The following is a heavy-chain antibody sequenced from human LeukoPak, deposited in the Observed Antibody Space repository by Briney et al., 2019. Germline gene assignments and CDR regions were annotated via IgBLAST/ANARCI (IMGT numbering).Heavy chain of an antibody. V-gene: IGHV4-34*01. CDR3: ATRRRILGNIVVVPAAALGRYYFDY. J-gene: IGHJ4*02. Sequence: SETLSLTCAVYSGSFSGYYWSWVRQPPGKGLEWVGEINHSGSTNYNPSLKSRVTISVETSKNQFSLKLSSMHAAEAAVDYFATRRRILGNIVVVPAAALGRYYFDYWGQGTLVTVSS. D-gene: IGHD2-2*01. CDR1: SGSFSGYY. CDR2: INHSGST.